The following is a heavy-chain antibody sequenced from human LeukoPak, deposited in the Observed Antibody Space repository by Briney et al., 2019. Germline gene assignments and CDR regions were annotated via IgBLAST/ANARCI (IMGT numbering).Heavy chain of an antibody. CDR3: AKWGDYDVLTGYYVSDF. Sequence: GGSLRLSCAASGFIFSNYAMYWVRQAPGKGLEWVSAISGRSDNTYYADSVKGRFTLSRDSSKNTLYLQMNSLRADDTAVYYCAKWGDYDVLTGYYVSDFWGQGTLSPSPQ. V-gene: IGHV3-23*01. J-gene: IGHJ4*02. D-gene: IGHD3-9*01. CDR1: GFIFSNYA. CDR2: ISGRSDNT.